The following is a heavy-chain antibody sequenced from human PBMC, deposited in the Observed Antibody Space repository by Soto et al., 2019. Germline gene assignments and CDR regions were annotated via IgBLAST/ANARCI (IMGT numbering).Heavy chain of an antibody. D-gene: IGHD2-2*01. CDR2: INHRGTI. CDR1: GGSFSGPY. Sequence: ETLSLTCAVYGGSFSGPYWSWIRQPPGRGLEWIGEINHRGTINYNPSLRSRATVSIDTSKNQFSLKLNSVTAADTAVYHCARVSCTATTCYADFWGQGALVTVSS. V-gene: IGHV4-34*01. J-gene: IGHJ4*02. CDR3: ARVSCTATTCYADF.